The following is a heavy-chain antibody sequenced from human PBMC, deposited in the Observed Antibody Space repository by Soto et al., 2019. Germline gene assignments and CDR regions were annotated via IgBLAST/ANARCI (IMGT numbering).Heavy chain of an antibody. D-gene: IGHD2-2*03. V-gene: IGHV1-46*01. J-gene: IGHJ6*02. CDR2: INPSGGST. Sequence: ASVKVSCKASGYTSTSYYMHWVRQAPGQGLEWMGIINPSGGSTSYAQKFQGRVTMTRDTSTSTVYMELSSLRSEDTAVYYCASGYCSSTSCYAGRYYYGMDVWGQGTTVTVSS. CDR1: GYTSTSYY. CDR3: ASGYCSSTSCYAGRYYYGMDV.